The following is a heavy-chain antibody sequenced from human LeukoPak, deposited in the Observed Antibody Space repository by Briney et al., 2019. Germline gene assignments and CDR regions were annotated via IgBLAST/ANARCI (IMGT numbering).Heavy chain of an antibody. V-gene: IGHV3-30*04. CDR1: GFTSSA. CDR2: ISFDGAYR. D-gene: IGHD3-10*01. Sequence: GGSLTLSCAASGFTSSAIHWVRQSPGKGLEWLAIISFDGAYRYYADSVKGRFTISRDISKNTFYLQMSSLTADDAALYYCAKDQQGGAGSGRFDYWGQGTLVTVSS. J-gene: IGHJ4*02. CDR3: AKDQQGGAGSGRFDY.